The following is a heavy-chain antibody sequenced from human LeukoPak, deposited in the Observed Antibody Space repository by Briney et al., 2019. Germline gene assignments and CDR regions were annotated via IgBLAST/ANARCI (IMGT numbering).Heavy chain of an antibody. V-gene: IGHV1-69*05. J-gene: IGHJ4*02. CDR3: ATGDSGYDYGFDN. CDR1: GGTFSSHG. D-gene: IGHD5-12*01. CDR2: IIPIFGTT. Sequence: SVKVSCKASGGTFSSHGISWVREAPGQGLEWVGGIIPIFGTTNYAQKFQGRVTITTDESTRTGYMELRSLRSDDTAVYYCATGDSGYDYGFDNWGQGTLVTVSS.